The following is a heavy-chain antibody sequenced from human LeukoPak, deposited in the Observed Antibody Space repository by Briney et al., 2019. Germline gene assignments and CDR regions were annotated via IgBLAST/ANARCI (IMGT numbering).Heavy chain of an antibody. D-gene: IGHD4-17*01. Sequence: PGGSLRLSCAASGFTFSSYWMHWVRQAPGKGLVWVSRINSDGSSTSYADSVKGRFTISRDNAKNTLYLQMNSLRAEDTALYYCATLGGTTVTPQGGAFDIWGQGTMVTVSS. CDR1: GFTFSSYW. V-gene: IGHV3-74*01. CDR3: ATLGGTTVTPQGGAFDI. CDR2: INSDGSST. J-gene: IGHJ3*02.